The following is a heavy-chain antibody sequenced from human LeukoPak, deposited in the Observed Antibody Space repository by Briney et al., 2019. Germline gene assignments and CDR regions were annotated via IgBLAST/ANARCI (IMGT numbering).Heavy chain of an antibody. D-gene: IGHD5-24*01. CDR1: GYTFTSYY. J-gene: IGHJ3*02. CDR2: INPSGGST. CDR3: AREGEMATQGFDI. V-gene: IGHV1-46*01. Sequence: GASVKVSCKASGYTFTSYYMHWVRQAPGQGLEWMGIINPSGGSTSYAQKFQGRVTMTRDTSTSTVYMELSGLRSEDTAVYYCAREGEMATQGFDIWGQGTMVTVSS.